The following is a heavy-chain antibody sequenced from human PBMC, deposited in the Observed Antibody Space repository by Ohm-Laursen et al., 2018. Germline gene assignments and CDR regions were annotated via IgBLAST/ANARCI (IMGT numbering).Heavy chain of an antibody. D-gene: IGHD3-22*01. J-gene: IGHJ4*02. Sequence: SLRLSCAASGFTFSSYWMHWVRHAPGKGLVWVSRIKSDGSSTTYADSVKGRFTISRDNAKNTLYLQMNSLRAEDTAMYYCARDYYYYDSSGRTHFDYWGQGTLVTVSS. V-gene: IGHV3-74*01. CDR2: IKSDGSST. CDR3: ARDYYYYDSSGRTHFDY. CDR1: GFTFSSYW.